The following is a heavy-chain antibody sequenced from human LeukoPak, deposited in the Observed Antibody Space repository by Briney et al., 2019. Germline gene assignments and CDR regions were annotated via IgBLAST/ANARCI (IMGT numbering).Heavy chain of an antibody. CDR3: ARSYGSGSSYGMDV. J-gene: IGHJ6*04. Sequence: SETLSLTCTVSGGSISSGGYYWSWILQHPGKGLEWIGYIYYSGSTYYNPSLKSRVTISVDTSKNQFSLKLSSVTAADTAVYYCARSYGSGSSYGMDVWGKGTTVTVSS. V-gene: IGHV4-31*03. CDR1: GGSISSGGYY. CDR2: IYYSGST. D-gene: IGHD3-10*01.